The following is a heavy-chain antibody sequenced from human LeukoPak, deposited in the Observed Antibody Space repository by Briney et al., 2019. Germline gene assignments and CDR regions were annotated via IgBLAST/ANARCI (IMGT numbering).Heavy chain of an antibody. CDR3: AKAGSIRFDY. CDR1: GFTFSNFW. CDR2: ISGSGRGGRT. J-gene: IGHJ4*02. D-gene: IGHD1-26*01. Sequence: GGSLRLSCADSGFTFSNFWMSWVRQAPGKGLEWVSGISGSGRGGRTYYADFVKGRFTISRDNSKNTLYLQMNSLRAEDTAVYYCAKAGSIRFDYWGQGTLVTVSS. V-gene: IGHV3-23*01.